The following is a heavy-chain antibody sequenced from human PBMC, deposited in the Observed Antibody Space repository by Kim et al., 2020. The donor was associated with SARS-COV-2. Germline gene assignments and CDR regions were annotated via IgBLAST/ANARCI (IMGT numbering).Heavy chain of an antibody. CDR2: VSKDGRLT. CDR1: GFTFTDYA. Sequence: GGSLRLSCAASGFTFTDYAMHWVRQAPGKGLEWVAVVSKDGRLTAYADSLKGRFTISKDNSKNTLYLQIDSLGSDDTAVYYCARDFHWLVDYWGQGTRGTVST. CDR3: ARDFHWLVDY. V-gene: IGHV3-30*04. D-gene: IGHD6-19*01. J-gene: IGHJ4*02.